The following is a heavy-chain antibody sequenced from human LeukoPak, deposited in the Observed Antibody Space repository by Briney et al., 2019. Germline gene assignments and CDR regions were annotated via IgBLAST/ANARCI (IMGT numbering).Heavy chain of an antibody. CDR3: ARDLSGSCWSPGGY. V-gene: IGHV1-18*01. J-gene: IGHJ4*02. CDR1: GYTFTSYG. Sequence: ASVKVSCKASGYTFTSYGISWVRQAPGQGLEWMGWISAYNGNTNYAQKLQGRVTMTTDTSTSTAYMELRSLRSDDTAVYYCARDLSGSCWSPGGYWGQGTLVTVSS. D-gene: IGHD1-26*01. CDR2: ISAYNGNT.